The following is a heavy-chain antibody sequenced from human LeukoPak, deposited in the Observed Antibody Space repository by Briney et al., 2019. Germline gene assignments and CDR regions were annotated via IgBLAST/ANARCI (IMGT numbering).Heavy chain of an antibody. D-gene: IGHD2-15*01. CDR2: MNPNSGNT. J-gene: IGHJ4*02. Sequence: GASVKVSCKASGYTFTSYDINWVRQATGQGLEWMGWMNPNSGNTGYAQKFQGRVTMTRNTSISTAYMELSSLRSEDTAVYYCARGRGGVVVVAARTLGYWGQGTLVTVSS. CDR1: GYTFTSYD. CDR3: ARGRGGVVVVAARTLGY. V-gene: IGHV1-8*01.